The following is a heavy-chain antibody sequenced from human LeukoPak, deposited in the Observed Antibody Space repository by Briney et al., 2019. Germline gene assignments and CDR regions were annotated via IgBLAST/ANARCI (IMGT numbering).Heavy chain of an antibody. D-gene: IGHD2-2*01. CDR3: AKEVVPAAIQIRGYFDY. CDR2: ISGSGGST. Sequence: GGSLRLSCAASGFTVSSNYMSWVRQAPGKGLEWVSAISGSGGSTYYADSVKGRFTISRDNSKNTLYLQMNSLRAEDTAVYYCAKEVVPAAIQIRGYFDYWGQGTLVTVSS. J-gene: IGHJ4*02. CDR1: GFTVSSNY. V-gene: IGHV3-23*01.